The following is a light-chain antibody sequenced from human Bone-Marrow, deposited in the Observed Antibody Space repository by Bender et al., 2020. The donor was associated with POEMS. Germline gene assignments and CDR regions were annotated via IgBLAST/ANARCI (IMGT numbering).Light chain of an antibody. V-gene: IGLV1-44*01. CDR2: SSH. Sequence: QSVLTQPPSASGTPGQRVTISCSGGSSNIGAHAVNWYQHLPGPAPKLLIYSSHRRPSEVPYRFSGCRSGTSASLAISGLQSEDEADYYCAVWDDSLNGWVFGGGTKLTVL. CDR3: AVWDDSLNGWV. J-gene: IGLJ3*02. CDR1: SSNIGAHA.